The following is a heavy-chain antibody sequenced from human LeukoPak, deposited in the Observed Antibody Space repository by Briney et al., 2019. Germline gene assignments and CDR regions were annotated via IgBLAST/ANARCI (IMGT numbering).Heavy chain of an antibody. J-gene: IGHJ3*02. V-gene: IGHV1-69*01. CDR3: ASDFWSGYPGAYDAFDI. CDR1: GGTFSSYA. Sequence: SVKVSCKASGGTFSSYAISWVRQAPGQGLEWMGGVIPIFGTANYAQKFQGRVTITADESTSTAYMELSSLRSEDTAVYYCASDFWSGYPGAYDAFDIWGQGTMVTVSS. D-gene: IGHD3-3*01. CDR2: VIPIFGTA.